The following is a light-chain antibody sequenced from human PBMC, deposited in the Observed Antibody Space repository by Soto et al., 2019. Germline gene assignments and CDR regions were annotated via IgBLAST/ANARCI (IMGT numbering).Light chain of an antibody. CDR1: QSINNW. J-gene: IGKJ1*01. CDR2: KAS. CDR3: QQYESFPRT. V-gene: IGKV1-5*03. Sequence: DIRMTQFPSTLSASVGDRVTITCRASQSINNWLAWYQQKPGKAPKLFIFKASTLESGVPSRFSGSGSGTEFTLSISSLQPDDFATYFCQQYESFPRTFGQGTKVEIK.